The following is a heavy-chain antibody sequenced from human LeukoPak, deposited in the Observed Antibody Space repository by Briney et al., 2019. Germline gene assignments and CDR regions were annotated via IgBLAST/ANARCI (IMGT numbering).Heavy chain of an antibody. J-gene: IGHJ4*02. CDR1: GGSISSYY. CDR2: IYYSGST. Sequence: SETLSLTCTVSGGSISSYYWSWIRQPPGKGLEWIGYIYYSGSTNYNPSLKSRVTISVDTSKNQFSLKLSSVTAADTAVYYCARGGGGGSYSFWGQGTLVTVSS. CDR3: ARGGGGGSYSF. D-gene: IGHD1-26*01. V-gene: IGHV4-59*12.